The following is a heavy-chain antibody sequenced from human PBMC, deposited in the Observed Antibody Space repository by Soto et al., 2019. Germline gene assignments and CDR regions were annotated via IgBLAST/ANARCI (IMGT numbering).Heavy chain of an antibody. J-gene: IGHJ4*02. D-gene: IGHD2-15*01. Sequence: ASVKVSCKASGYTFTTYGISWVRQAPGQGLEWMGWISAYNGNAKFAQKFQGRVTMTTDTSTSTAYMELRSLRSDDTAVYYCARDLVNNSPFDYWGQGTPVTVSS. CDR3: ARDLVNNSPFDY. CDR2: ISAYNGNA. V-gene: IGHV1-18*01. CDR1: GYTFTTYG.